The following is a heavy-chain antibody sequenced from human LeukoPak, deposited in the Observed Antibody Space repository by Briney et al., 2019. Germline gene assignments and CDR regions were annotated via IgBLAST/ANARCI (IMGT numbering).Heavy chain of an antibody. CDR2: ISWNSGTT. Sequence: GGSLRLSCAASGFTFDDNAMHRVRQAPGKGLEWVSGISWNSGTTGYADSVKGRFTISRDNAKNSLHLQMNSLRDEDTALYYCAKDIGGTLSEASDIWGQGTMVTVSS. V-gene: IGHV3-9*01. J-gene: IGHJ3*02. D-gene: IGHD4-23*01. CDR3: AKDIGGTLSEASDI. CDR1: GFTFDDNA.